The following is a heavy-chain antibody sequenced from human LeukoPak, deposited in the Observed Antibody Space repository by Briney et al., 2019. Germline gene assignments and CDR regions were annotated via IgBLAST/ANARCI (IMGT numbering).Heavy chain of an antibody. CDR3: ARRYYYNLGSFPFDF. CDR2: IHNSGTN. Sequence: SETLSLTCAVSGGPFSGYCWSWIRQSSGKGLEWIGEIHNSGTNNYNPSLNSRVTISEDTSKNQFYLNLSSVTAADTAVYYCARRYYYNLGSFPFDFWGQGTLVTVSS. D-gene: IGHD3-10*01. J-gene: IGHJ4*02. CDR1: GGPFSGYC. V-gene: IGHV4-34*01.